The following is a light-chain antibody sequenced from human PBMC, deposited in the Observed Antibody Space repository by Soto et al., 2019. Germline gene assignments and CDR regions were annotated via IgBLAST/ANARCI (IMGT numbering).Light chain of an antibody. V-gene: IGKV3-11*01. J-gene: IGKJ4*01. CDR1: QSVSSY. CDR3: QQRSNWPPGLT. Sequence: EIVLTQSPATLSLSPGERATLSCRASQSVSSYLAGYQQKPGQAPRLLIYEASNRATGIPARFSGSGSGTDFTLTISSLEPEDFAVYYCQQRSNWPPGLTFGGGTKVEIK. CDR2: EAS.